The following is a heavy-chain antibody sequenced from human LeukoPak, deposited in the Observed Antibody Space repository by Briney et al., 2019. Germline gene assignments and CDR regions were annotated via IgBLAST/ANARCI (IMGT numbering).Heavy chain of an antibody. J-gene: IGHJ4*02. V-gene: IGHV4-39*01. CDR3: ARLERRDGFDY. Sequence: SETLSLTCTVSGGTISRYYWGWIRQPPGKGLEWIGSIYYSGSTYYNPSLKSRVTISVDTSKNQFSLKLSSVTAADTAVYYCARLERRDGFDYWGQGTLVTVSS. CDR1: GGTISRYY. D-gene: IGHD5-24*01. CDR2: IYYSGST.